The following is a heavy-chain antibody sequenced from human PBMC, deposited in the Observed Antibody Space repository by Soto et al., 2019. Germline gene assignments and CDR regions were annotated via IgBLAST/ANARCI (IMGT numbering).Heavy chain of an antibody. CDR3: ARDSRYFDWVHFDY. D-gene: IGHD3-9*01. CDR2: IYHSGST. V-gene: IGHV4-39*07. J-gene: IGHJ4*02. CDR1: GGSISSGCYY. Sequence: SETLSLTCPVSGGSISSGCYYWSWIRQHPGKGLEWIGEIYHSGSTNYNPSLKSRVTISVDKSKNQFSLKLSSVTAADTAVYYCARDSRYFDWVHFDYWGQGTLVTVSS.